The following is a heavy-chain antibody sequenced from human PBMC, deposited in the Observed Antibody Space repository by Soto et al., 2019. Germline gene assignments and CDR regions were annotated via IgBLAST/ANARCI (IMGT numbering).Heavy chain of an antibody. V-gene: IGHV3-30*18. CDR3: AKDRVYYGSGSYNY. J-gene: IGHJ4*02. Sequence: GGSLRLSCAASGFTFSSYGMHWVRQAPGKGLEWVAVISYDGSNKYYADSVKGRFTISRDNSKSTLYLQMNSLRAEDTAVYYCAKDRVYYGSGSYNYWGQGTLVTVSS. CDR2: ISYDGSNK. CDR1: GFTFSSYG. D-gene: IGHD3-10*01.